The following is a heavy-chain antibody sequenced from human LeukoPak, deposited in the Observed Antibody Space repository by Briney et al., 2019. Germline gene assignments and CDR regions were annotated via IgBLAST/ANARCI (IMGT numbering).Heavy chain of an antibody. D-gene: IGHD3-10*01. CDR3: ARGPSRVTMVRGFYYYYGMDV. CDR1: GYTFTSYD. J-gene: IGHJ6*02. V-gene: IGHV1-8*01. Sequence: SVKVSCKSSGYTFTSYDTNWVRQATGQRLEWMGWMNPNRGNTGYAQKFQGRVTMTRNSSISTAYMELSSMRSEDTAVYYCARGPSRVTMVRGFYYYYGMDVWGQGTTVTVSS. CDR2: MNPNRGNT.